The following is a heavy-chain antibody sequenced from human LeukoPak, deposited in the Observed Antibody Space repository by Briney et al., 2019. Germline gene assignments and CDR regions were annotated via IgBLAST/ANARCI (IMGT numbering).Heavy chain of an antibody. V-gene: IGHV4-39*07. J-gene: IGHJ4*02. CDR2: IYYSGST. CDR1: GGSISSSSYY. Sequence: PSETLSLTCTVSGGSISSSSYYWGWIRQPPGKGLEWIGSIYYSGSTYYNPSLKSRVTISVDTSKNQFSLKLSSVTAADTAVYYCARLYGWYFDYWGQGTLVTVSS. D-gene: IGHD6-19*01. CDR3: ARLYGWYFDY.